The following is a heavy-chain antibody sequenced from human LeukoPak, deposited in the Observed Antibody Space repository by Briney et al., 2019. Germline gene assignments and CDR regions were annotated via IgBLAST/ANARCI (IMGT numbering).Heavy chain of an antibody. V-gene: IGHV4-34*12. CDR1: GGSLSRYY. CDR2: IFYSGST. CDR3: ARDVRFGESPYMDV. Sequence: PSETLSLTCAVNGGSLSRYYWSWIRQPPGKGLEWIGNIFYSGSTYYSPSLRSRVTISVDTSKNQFSLKLSSVTAADTAVYYCARDVRFGESPYMDVWGKGTTVTISS. J-gene: IGHJ6*03. D-gene: IGHD3-10*01.